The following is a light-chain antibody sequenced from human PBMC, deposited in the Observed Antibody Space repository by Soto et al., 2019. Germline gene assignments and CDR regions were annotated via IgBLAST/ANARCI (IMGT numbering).Light chain of an antibody. CDR3: SSYSTTSVVV. CDR1: SSDVGGYNY. V-gene: IGLV2-14*01. Sequence: QSALTQPASVSGSPGQSITISCTGTSSDVGGYNYVSWYQQYPGKAPQLMIFDVNDRPSGVSYRFSGSKSGNTASLTISGLQAEDEAHYYCSSYSTTSVVVFGTGTKLTVL. J-gene: IGLJ1*01. CDR2: DVN.